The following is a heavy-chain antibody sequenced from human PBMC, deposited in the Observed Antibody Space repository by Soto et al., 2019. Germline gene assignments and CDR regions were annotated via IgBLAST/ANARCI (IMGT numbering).Heavy chain of an antibody. CDR1: GVTFSSYA. Sequence: GGSLRLSCAASGVTFSSYAMSWVRPAPGKGLEWVSAISGSGGSTYYADSVKGRFTISRDNSKNTLYLQMNSLRAEDTAVYYCAKSLSAIWYYYYMDVWGKETTVPVSS. D-gene: IGHD2-2*01. CDR2: ISGSGGST. J-gene: IGHJ6*03. V-gene: IGHV3-23*01. CDR3: AKSLSAIWYYYYMDV.